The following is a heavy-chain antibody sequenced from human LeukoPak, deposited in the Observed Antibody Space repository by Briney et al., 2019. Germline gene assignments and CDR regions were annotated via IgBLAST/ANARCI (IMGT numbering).Heavy chain of an antibody. CDR1: GYTLTELS. CDR2: FDPEDGET. D-gene: IGHD6-6*01. Sequence: GASVKVSCKVSGYTLTELSMHWVRQAPGKGLEWMGGFDPEDGETIYAQMFQGRVTMTEDTSTDTAYMELSSLRSEDTAVYYCATDLIAARPRSWFDPWGQGTLVTVSS. CDR3: ATDLIAARPRSWFDP. V-gene: IGHV1-24*01. J-gene: IGHJ5*02.